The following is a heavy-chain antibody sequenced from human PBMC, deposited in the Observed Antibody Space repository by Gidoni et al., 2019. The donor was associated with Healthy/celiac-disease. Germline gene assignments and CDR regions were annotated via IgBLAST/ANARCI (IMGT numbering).Heavy chain of an antibody. V-gene: IGHV3-21*01. CDR3: ARDRDYSNLDY. Sequence: EVQLVESGGGLVKPGVSLSLSCADSGFTFSRYSMNWVRQAPGKGLEWVASISSSSSYIYDADSVKGRFTISRDNAKNSLYLQMNSLRAEDTAVYYCARDRDYSNLDYWGQGTLVTVSS. D-gene: IGHD4-4*01. CDR2: ISSSSSYI. CDR1: GFTFSRYS. J-gene: IGHJ4*02.